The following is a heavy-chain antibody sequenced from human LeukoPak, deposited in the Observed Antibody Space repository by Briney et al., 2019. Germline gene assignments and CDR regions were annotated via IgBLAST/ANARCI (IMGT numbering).Heavy chain of an antibody. Sequence: SETLSLTCTVSGGSISGSDFYWGWIRQPPGKGLEWIGNIYFSGSTCYNPSLKSRVTISVDTSKNQFSLRLTSVTAADTAVYYCARLKVANLLDYWGQGTLVTVSS. D-gene: IGHD5-12*01. V-gene: IGHV4-39*01. J-gene: IGHJ4*02. CDR2: IYFSGST. CDR1: GGSISGSDFY. CDR3: ARLKVANLLDY.